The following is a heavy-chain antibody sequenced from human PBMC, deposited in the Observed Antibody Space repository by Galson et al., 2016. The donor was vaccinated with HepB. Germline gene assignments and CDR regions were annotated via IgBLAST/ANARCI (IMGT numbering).Heavy chain of an antibody. D-gene: IGHD2-8*01. CDR2: ITDSGDNA. Sequence: SLRLSCAASGFSFSDYAMMWVRRAPGRGLELVLAITDSGDNANYAWSERGRFTMSRDNTKNTLFLQMDSLRAEDTAVYYCAKGTKPWCLDVVCYPLDVWGQGTTVTVYS. CDR3: AKGTKPWCLDVVCYPLDV. CDR1: GFSFSDYA. V-gene: IGHV3-23*01. J-gene: IGHJ6*02.